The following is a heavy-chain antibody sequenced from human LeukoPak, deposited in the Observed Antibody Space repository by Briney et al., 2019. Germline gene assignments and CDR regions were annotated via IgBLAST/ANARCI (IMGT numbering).Heavy chain of an antibody. CDR2: IIPIFGTA. CDR3: ARDYRGYCSSTSCYAPYYYYGMDV. Sequence: GASVKVSCKASGGTFSSYAISWVRQAPGQGLEWMGGIIPIFGTANYAQKFQGRVTITADESTSTAYMELSSLRSEDTAVYYCARDYRGYCSSTSCYAPYYYYGMDVWGQGTTVTVSS. V-gene: IGHV1-69*01. J-gene: IGHJ6*02. CDR1: GGTFSSYA. D-gene: IGHD2-2*01.